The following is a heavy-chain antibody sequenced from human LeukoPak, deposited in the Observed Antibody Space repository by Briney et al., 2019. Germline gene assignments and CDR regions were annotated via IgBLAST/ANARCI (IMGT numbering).Heavy chain of an antibody. D-gene: IGHD2-2*02. CDR1: GASISSSY. CDR2: IYYSVST. Sequence: SETLSLTCTVAGASISSSYWSWIRQPPGKGLEWIGYIYYSVSTNYNPSLKSRVTMSVDTSKNHFSLKLSSVTAAEPAVYYCASEDRYCSSPSCYRLTPYYFDYWGQGTLVTVSS. J-gene: IGHJ4*02. CDR3: ASEDRYCSSPSCYRLTPYYFDY. V-gene: IGHV4-59*12.